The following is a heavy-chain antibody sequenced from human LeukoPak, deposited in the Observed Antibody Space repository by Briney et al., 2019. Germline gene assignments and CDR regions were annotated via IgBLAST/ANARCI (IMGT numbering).Heavy chain of an antibody. Sequence: ASVKVSCKASGYTLTSYFIHWVRQAPGQPLEWMGIINPSGGSTSYAQKFQGRVTMTRDTSTSTVYMELSSLRSEDTAVYYCARDQDWNYAFDIWGQGTMVTVSS. J-gene: IGHJ3*02. CDR2: INPSGGST. CDR3: ARDQDWNYAFDI. D-gene: IGHD1-7*01. V-gene: IGHV1-46*01. CDR1: GYTLTSYF.